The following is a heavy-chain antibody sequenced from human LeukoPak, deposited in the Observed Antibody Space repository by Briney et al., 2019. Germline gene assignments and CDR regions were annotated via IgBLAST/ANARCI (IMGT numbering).Heavy chain of an antibody. CDR1: GYTFTSYG. V-gene: IGHV1-18*01. D-gene: IGHD5-12*01. Sequence: ASVKVSCKASGYTFTSYGISWVRQAPGQGLEWMGWISAYNGNTNYAQKVQGRVSMTTDTYTSTAYMGLRGLRSGDTAVYYCARDIGGYDLGFDYWGQGSLVTVSS. CDR2: ISAYNGNT. CDR3: ARDIGGYDLGFDY. J-gene: IGHJ4*02.